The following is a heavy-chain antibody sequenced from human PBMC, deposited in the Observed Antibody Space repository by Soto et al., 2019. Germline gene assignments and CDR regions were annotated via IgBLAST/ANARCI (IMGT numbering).Heavy chain of an antibody. D-gene: IGHD4-17*01. J-gene: IGHJ5*02. CDR1: GGSISSSSYY. V-gene: IGHV4-39*01. Sequence: QLQLQESGPGLVEPSGTLSLTCTVSGGSISSSSYYWGWIRQPPGKGLEWIGNIYYRGTTYYNPSLKSRVTISVDTSKNQFSLKLRSATAADTAVYHCARLDSYGDHDHWGQGTLVIVSS. CDR3: ARLDSYGDHDH. CDR2: IYYRGTT.